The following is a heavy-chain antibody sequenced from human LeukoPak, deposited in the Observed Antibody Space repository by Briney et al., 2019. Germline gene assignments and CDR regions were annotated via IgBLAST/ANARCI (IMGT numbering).Heavy chain of an antibody. CDR3: ARDLEASGYGSGTSRGH. Sequence: SGTLSLTCAVSGGSISSSNWWSWVRQPPGKGLEWIGEIYHSGSTNYNPSLKSRVTISVDKSKNQFSLKLSSVTAADTAVYYCARDLEASGYGSGTSRGHWGQGTLVTVSS. CDR2: IYHSGST. V-gene: IGHV4-4*02. D-gene: IGHD3-10*01. J-gene: IGHJ4*02. CDR1: GGSISSSNW.